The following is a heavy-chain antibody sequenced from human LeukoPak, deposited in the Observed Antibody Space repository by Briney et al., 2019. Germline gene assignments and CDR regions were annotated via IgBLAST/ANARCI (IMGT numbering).Heavy chain of an antibody. J-gene: IGHJ4*02. CDR3: AKDGLVGAIGCFDY. V-gene: IGHV3-33*06. D-gene: IGHD1-26*01. CDR2: VWSGGNNK. CDR1: GFIFSTYG. Sequence: GGSLRLSCAASGFIFSTYGMHWVRQAPGKGLECVAVVWSGGNNKYYSDSVKGRFTISRDNSKNTLYLQMNSLRAEDTAVYYCAKDGLVGAIGCFDYRGPGTLVTVSS.